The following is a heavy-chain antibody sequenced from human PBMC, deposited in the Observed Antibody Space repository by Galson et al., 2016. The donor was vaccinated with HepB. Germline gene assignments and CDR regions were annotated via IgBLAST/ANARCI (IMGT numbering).Heavy chain of an antibody. CDR3: ARSAPKQGGTYFDY. V-gene: IGHV3-13*01. CDR2: IGTAGET. D-gene: IGHD1-26*01. J-gene: IGHJ4*02. Sequence: SLRLSCAASGFTFSSYDMYWVRHATGKRLEWVSGIGTAGETYYPGSVKGRFTISRKNAKNSLYLQMNSLRAGDTAVYYCARSAPKQGGTYFDYWGQGTLVTVSS. CDR1: GFTFSSYD.